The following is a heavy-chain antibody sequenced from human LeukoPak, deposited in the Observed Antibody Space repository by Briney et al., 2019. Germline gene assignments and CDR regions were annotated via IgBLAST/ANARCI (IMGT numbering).Heavy chain of an antibody. D-gene: IGHD2-2*01. CDR3: VREGFCSSTSCSLNAFDI. CDR1: GFSFSSYS. Sequence: PGGSLRLSCAASGFSFSSYSMSWVRQAPGKGLEWVSYISRGSSTIHYADSVKGRFTISRDNAKNSLYLQVNSLRAEDSAIYYCVREGFCSSTSCSLNAFDIWGQGTMVTVSS. V-gene: IGHV3-48*01. J-gene: IGHJ3*02. CDR2: ISRGSSTI.